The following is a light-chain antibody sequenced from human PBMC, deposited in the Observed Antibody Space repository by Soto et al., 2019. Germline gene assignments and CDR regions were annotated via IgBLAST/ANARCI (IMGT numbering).Light chain of an antibody. CDR3: QSYDSSLSGWV. J-gene: IGLJ3*02. CDR2: ADT. Sequence: QSVLTQPPSVSGAPGQRVTISCTGSSSNIGTGYLVHWYQQIPGTAPKLLIYADTNRPSGVPDRFSGSKSGTSASLAITGLLTDDEAVYYCQSYDSSLSGWVFGGGTKLTVL. V-gene: IGLV1-40*01. CDR1: SSNIGTGYL.